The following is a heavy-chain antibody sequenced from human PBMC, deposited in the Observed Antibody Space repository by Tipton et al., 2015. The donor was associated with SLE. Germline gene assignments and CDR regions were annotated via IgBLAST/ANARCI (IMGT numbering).Heavy chain of an antibody. Sequence: QLVQSGAEVKKPGESLRISCKGSGYSFTSYWISWVRQMPGKGLEWMGRIDPSDSYTNYSPSFQGHVTISADKSISTAYLQWSSLKASDTAMYYCARQKTSMTIFRVDAFDIWAQGTMATVSS. J-gene: IGHJ3*02. CDR1: GYSFTSYW. D-gene: IGHD3-3*01. CDR2: IDPSDSYT. V-gene: IGHV5-10-1*01. CDR3: ARQKTSMTIFRVDAFDI.